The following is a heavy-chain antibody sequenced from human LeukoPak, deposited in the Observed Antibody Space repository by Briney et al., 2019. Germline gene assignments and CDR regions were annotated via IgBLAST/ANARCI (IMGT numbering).Heavy chain of an antibody. CDR3: AREAGRQWRPYYFDY. V-gene: IGHV1-2*02. J-gene: IGHJ4*02. D-gene: IGHD6-19*01. CDR1: GYTFTGYY. Sequence: ASVKVSCKASGYTFTGYYMHWVRQAPGQGLEWMGWINPNSGGTNYAQKFQGRVTMTRDTSISTAYMELSRLRSDDTAVYYCAREAGRQWRPYYFDYWGQGTLVTVSS. CDR2: INPNSGGT.